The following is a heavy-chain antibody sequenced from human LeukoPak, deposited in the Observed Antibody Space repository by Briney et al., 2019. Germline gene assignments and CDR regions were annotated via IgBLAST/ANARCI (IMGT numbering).Heavy chain of an antibody. Sequence: PLETLSLTCTVSGGSISSSSYYWGWIRQPPGKGLEWIGSIYYSGSTYYNPSLKSRVTISVDTSKNQFSLKLSSVTAADTAVYYCARHNGSYDSSGYFFYYYYGMDVWGQGTTVTVSS. CDR3: ARHNGSYDSSGYFFYYYYGMDV. CDR1: GGSISSSSYY. D-gene: IGHD3-22*01. CDR2: IYYSGST. V-gene: IGHV4-39*01. J-gene: IGHJ6*02.